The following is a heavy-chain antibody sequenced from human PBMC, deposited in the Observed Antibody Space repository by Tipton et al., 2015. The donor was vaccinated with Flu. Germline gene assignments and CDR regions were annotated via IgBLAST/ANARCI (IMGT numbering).Heavy chain of an antibody. CDR2: ISGQTTHT. V-gene: IGHV3-21*01. J-gene: IGHJ4*02. CDR1: EFNMDSIA. CDR3: ARGGLAPGEY. D-gene: IGHD3-16*01. Sequence: SLRLSCEASEFNMDSIAMSWVRQAPGKGLEWVATISGQTTHTNYAASVKGRFTIARDNARNSLSLQMDGLRVDDTAVYYCARGGLAPGEYWGQGTLVTVSS.